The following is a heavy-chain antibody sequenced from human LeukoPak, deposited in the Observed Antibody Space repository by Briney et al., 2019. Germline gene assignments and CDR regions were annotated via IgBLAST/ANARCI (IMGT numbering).Heavy chain of an antibody. J-gene: IGHJ5*02. CDR1: GGSISSGVYY. V-gene: IGHV4-61*09. CDR3: ARVGFGIVATIRWVDFNWFDP. D-gene: IGHD5-12*01. Sequence: SETLSLTCTVSGGSISSGVYYWTWIRQPAGKGLEWIGQIYTSGTTNYNPSLKSRVTISVDTSKNQFSLKLSSVTAADTAVYYCARVGFGIVATIRWVDFNWFDPWGQGTLVTVSS. CDR2: IYTSGTT.